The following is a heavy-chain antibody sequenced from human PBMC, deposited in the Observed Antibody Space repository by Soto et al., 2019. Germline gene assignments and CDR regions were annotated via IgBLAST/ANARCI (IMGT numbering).Heavy chain of an antibody. V-gene: IGHV1-69*02. CDR1: GGTFSSYT. J-gene: IGHJ5*02. D-gene: IGHD2-2*01. CDR3: ARPTTGYCSSNSCSHWFDP. Sequence: QVQLVQSGAEVKKPGSSVKVSCKASGGTFSSYTISWVRQAPGQGLEWMGRIIPILGIANYAQKFQGRVRITADKSTSKAYMELSSLRSEDTAVYYCARPTTGYCSSNSCSHWFDPWGQGTLVTVSS. CDR2: IIPILGIA.